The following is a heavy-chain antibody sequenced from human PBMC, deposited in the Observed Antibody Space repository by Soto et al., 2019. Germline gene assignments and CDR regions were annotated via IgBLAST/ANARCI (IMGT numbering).Heavy chain of an antibody. J-gene: IGHJ4*02. CDR2: IYYSGST. D-gene: IGHD2-8*02. V-gene: IGHV4-39*01. CDR3: ARHLNWFYYFDY. Sequence: QLQLQESGPGLVKPSETLSLTCTVSGGSISSSSYYWGWIRQPPGKGLEWIGSIYYSGSTYSNPSLKSRVTISVDTSKNQFSLKLSSVTAADTAVYYCARHLNWFYYFDYWGKGTLVTVSS. CDR1: GGSISSSSYY.